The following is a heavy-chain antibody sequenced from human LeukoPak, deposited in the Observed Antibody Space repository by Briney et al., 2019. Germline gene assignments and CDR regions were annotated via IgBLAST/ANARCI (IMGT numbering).Heavy chain of an antibody. Sequence: GGSLRLSCAASGFTFSNYWMTWVRQSPGKGLEWVSAISGSGGSTYYADSVKGRFTISRDNSKNTLYLQMNSLRAEDTAVYYCAKRSRPFGYWGQGTLVTVSS. CDR2: ISGSGGST. D-gene: IGHD3-10*01. CDR3: AKRSRPFGY. J-gene: IGHJ4*02. V-gene: IGHV3-23*01. CDR1: GFTFSNYW.